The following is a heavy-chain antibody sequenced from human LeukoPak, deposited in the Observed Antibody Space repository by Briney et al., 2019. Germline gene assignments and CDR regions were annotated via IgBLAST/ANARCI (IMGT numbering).Heavy chain of an antibody. CDR2: INPNSGGT. D-gene: IGHD6-6*01. CDR1: GYTFTGCY. J-gene: IGHJ4*02. V-gene: IGHV1-2*02. Sequence: ASVKVSCKASGYTFTGCYMHWVRQAPGQGLEWMGWINPNSGGTNYAQKFQGRVTMTRDTSISTAYMELSRLRSDDTAVYYCARDEGPYSSSSGPSPFDYWGQGTLVTVSS. CDR3: ARDEGPYSSSSGPSPFDY.